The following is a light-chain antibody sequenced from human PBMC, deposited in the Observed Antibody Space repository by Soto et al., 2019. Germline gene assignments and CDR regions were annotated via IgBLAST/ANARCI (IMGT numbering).Light chain of an antibody. J-gene: IGKJ4*01. Sequence: IQMTQSPSSLSASVGDRVTITCQASQDISNYLNWYQQKPGKAPKLLIYDASNLETGVPSRFSGSGSGTDFTFTISSLQPEDIATYYCQQYGNLPLTFGGGTMAAIK. V-gene: IGKV1-33*01. CDR2: DAS. CDR1: QDISNY. CDR3: QQYGNLPLT.